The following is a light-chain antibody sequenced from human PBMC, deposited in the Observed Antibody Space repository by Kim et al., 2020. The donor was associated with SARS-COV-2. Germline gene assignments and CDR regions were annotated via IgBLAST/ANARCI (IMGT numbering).Light chain of an antibody. V-gene: IGKV3-15*01. CDR3: QQYNNWPPHT. J-gene: IGKJ4*01. CDR1: QSVSSN. CDR2: GAS. Sequence: EIVMTQSPATLSVSPGERATLSCRASQSVSSNLAWYQQKPGQAPRLLIYGASTSATGIPARFSGSGSGTEFTLTISSLQSEDFAVYYCQQYNNWPPHTFGEGTKVDIK.